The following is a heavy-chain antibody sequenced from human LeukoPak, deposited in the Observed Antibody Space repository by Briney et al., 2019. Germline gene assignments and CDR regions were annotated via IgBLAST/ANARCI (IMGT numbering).Heavy chain of an antibody. CDR2: IYYSGST. Sequence: SETLSLTCTVSGGSISSYYWSWIRQPPGKGLEWIGYIYYSGSTNYNPSLKSRVTISVDTSKNQFSLKPSSVTAADTAVYYCAGGWGSGYYSYYFDYWGQGTLVTVSS. J-gene: IGHJ4*02. CDR1: GGSISSYY. V-gene: IGHV4-59*08. D-gene: IGHD3-22*01. CDR3: AGGWGSGYYSYYFDY.